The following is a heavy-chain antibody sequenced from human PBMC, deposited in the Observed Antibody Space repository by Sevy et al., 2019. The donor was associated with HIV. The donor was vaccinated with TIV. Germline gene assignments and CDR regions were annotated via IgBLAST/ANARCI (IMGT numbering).Heavy chain of an antibody. D-gene: IGHD2-8*01. CDR2: LSFGCGKI. CDR3: AREGCTRPHDY. J-gene: IGHJ4*02. V-gene: IGHV3-23*01. Sequence: GESLKISCAASVFAFYDCSMSWICQAPGKGLEWVATLSFGCGKINYADSVKGRFTISRDNSMNSFYLQMDNLRVEDTDLYYCAREGCTRPHDYWGQGTRVTVSS. CDR1: VFAFYDCS.